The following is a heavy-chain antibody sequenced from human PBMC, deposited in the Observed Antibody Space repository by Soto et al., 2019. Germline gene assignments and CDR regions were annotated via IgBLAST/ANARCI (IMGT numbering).Heavy chain of an antibody. D-gene: IGHD2-15*01. V-gene: IGHV5-51*01. Sequence: PGESLKISCKGSGYSFTSYWIGWVRQMPGKGLEWMGIIYPGDSDTRYSPSFQGQVTISADKSISTAYLQWSSPKASDTAMYYCARLAQLERVAARSYYYYGMDVWGQGTTVTVSS. CDR2: IYPGDSDT. CDR1: GYSFTSYW. CDR3: ARLAQLERVAARSYYYYGMDV. J-gene: IGHJ6*02.